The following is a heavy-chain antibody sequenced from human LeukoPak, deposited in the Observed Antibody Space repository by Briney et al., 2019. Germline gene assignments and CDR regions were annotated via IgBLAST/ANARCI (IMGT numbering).Heavy chain of an antibody. J-gene: IGHJ4*02. CDR2: ISGSGGST. V-gene: IGHV3-23*01. D-gene: IGHD3-10*01. CDR1: GFTFSSYA. Sequence: PGGSLRLSCAASGFTFSSYAMSWVRQAPGKGLEWVSAISGSGGSTYYADSVKGRFILSRDNSKNTLDLQLNSLRVEDTAIYFCAKGLYYGSGSYSKYFDSWGQGTLVTVSS. CDR3: AKGLYYGSGSYSKYFDS.